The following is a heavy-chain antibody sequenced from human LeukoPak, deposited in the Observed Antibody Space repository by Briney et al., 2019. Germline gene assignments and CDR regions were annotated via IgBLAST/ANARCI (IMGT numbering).Heavy chain of an antibody. V-gene: IGHV4-59*12. Sequence: SETLSLTCTVSGGSMTGYYWTWIRQPPGRGLEWIGYIFYSGSVNYNPSLKSRLTISVDTSKSQFSLKLSSVTAADTAVYYCAREIVVAKGYFDLWGRGTLVTVSS. D-gene: IGHD3-22*01. CDR2: IFYSGSV. CDR1: GGSMTGYY. J-gene: IGHJ2*01. CDR3: AREIVVAKGYFDL.